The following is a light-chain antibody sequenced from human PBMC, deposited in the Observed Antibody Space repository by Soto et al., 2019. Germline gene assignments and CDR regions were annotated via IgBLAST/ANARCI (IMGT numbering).Light chain of an antibody. Sequence: QSVLTQPASVSGSPGQSITISCTGTSSDIGKYNYVSWFQQHPAKAPKLIIFEVSTRPSGVSNRFSGSKSGNTASLTISGLTAEDEDDYYCSSYTGSNINTVVFGGGTKLTVL. CDR2: EVS. CDR3: SSYTGSNINTVV. V-gene: IGLV2-14*01. CDR1: SSDIGKYNY. J-gene: IGLJ2*01.